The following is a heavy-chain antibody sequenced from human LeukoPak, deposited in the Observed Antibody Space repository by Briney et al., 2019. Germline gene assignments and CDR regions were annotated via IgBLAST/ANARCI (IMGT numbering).Heavy chain of an antibody. CDR1: GGSFSGYY. CDR3: ARHRSGWSNDAFDI. D-gene: IGHD6-19*01. V-gene: IGHV4-34*01. Sequence: PSETLSLTCAVYGGSFSGYYWSWIRQPPGKGLEWIGEINHSGSTNYNPSLKSRLTISVDTSKNQFSLKLSSVTTADTAVYYCARHRSGWSNDAFDIWGQGTMVTVSS. J-gene: IGHJ3*02. CDR2: INHSGST.